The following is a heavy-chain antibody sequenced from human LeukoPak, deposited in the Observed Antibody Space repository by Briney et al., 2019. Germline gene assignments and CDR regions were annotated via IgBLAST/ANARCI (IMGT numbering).Heavy chain of an antibody. D-gene: IGHD7-27*01. CDR1: AFTLT. CDR2: IRHDGTDQ. J-gene: IGHJ5*02. V-gene: IGHV3-30*02. CDR3: AKDGNWASVS. Sequence: AESLTLSCVGDAFTLTVLWVRQVSGKGQEWLTFIRHDGTDQHYADSVRGRFTISRDNSKNTVYLKMNSLRPEDTALYYCAKDGNWASVSWGQGTLVTVSS.